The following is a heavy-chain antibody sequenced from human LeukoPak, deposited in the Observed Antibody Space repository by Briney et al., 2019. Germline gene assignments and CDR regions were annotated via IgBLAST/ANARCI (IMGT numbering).Heavy chain of an antibody. CDR2: ISYDGSNK. V-gene: IGHV3-30*04. D-gene: IGHD3-10*01. J-gene: IGHJ4*02. CDR1: GFTFSSYA. Sequence: GGSLRLSCAASGFTFSSYAMHWVRQAPGKGLEWVALISYDGSNKYHADSVKGRFTISRDNSKNTLYLQMNSLRAEDTAVYYCAKEPGSGSYYTHFDYWGQGTLVTVSS. CDR3: AKEPGSGSYYTHFDY.